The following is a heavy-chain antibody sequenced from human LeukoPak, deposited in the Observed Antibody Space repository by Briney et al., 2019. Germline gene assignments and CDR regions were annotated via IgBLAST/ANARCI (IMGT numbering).Heavy chain of an antibody. CDR2: ISYDGSNK. Sequence: GGSLRLSCVASGFAFSGYGMHWVRRAPGKGLEWVAVISYDGSNKYYADSVKGRFTISRDNSKNTLYLQMNSLRAEDTAVYYCAKDSYYHYYFDYRGQGTLVTVSS. V-gene: IGHV3-30*18. CDR1: GFAFSGYG. J-gene: IGHJ4*02. CDR3: AKDSYYHYYFDY. D-gene: IGHD3-10*01.